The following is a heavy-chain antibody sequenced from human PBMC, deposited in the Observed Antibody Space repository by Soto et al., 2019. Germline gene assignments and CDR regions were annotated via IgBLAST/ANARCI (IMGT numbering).Heavy chain of an antibody. J-gene: IGHJ4*02. CDR3: ARQSMGYSWGTGWRYYFDY. V-gene: IGHV4-34*01. CDR2: INHSGST. D-gene: IGHD1-1*01. Sequence: QVQLQQWGAGLLKPSETLSLTCAVYVGSFSGHYWSWIRQPPGKGLEWIGEINHSGSTNYNPSLKSRVAISVDTSKNQFSLKLSSVTAADTAVYYCARQSMGYSWGTGWRYYFDYWGQGTLVTVSS. CDR1: VGSFSGHY.